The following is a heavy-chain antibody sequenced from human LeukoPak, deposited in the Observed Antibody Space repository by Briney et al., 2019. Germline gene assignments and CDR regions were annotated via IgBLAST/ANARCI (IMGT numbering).Heavy chain of an antibody. J-gene: IGHJ3*02. CDR1: GFTFSSYS. CDR2: ISSSSSYI. CDR3: ARDGLKLVHAFDI. V-gene: IGHV3-21*01. Sequence: GGSLRLSCAASGFTFSSYSMNWVRQAPGKGLEWVSSISSSSSYIYYADSVKGRFTISRDNAKNSLYLQMNSLRAEDTAVCYCARDGLKLVHAFDIWGQGTMVTVSS. D-gene: IGHD3-10*02.